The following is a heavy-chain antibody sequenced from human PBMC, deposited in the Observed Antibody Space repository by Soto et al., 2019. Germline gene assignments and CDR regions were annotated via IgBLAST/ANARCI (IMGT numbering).Heavy chain of an antibody. Sequence: PTLVNPTQTLTLTCTFSGFSLSTSGMCVSWIRQPPGKALEWLAPIDWDDDKYYSTSLKTRLTISKDTSKNQVVLTMTNMDPVDTATYYCARMKPSYYYDSSDSFDYWAQGTLVTVSS. J-gene: IGHJ4*02. D-gene: IGHD3-22*01. CDR2: IDWDDDK. CDR3: ARMKPSYYYDSSDSFDY. CDR1: GFSLSTSGMC. V-gene: IGHV2-70*01.